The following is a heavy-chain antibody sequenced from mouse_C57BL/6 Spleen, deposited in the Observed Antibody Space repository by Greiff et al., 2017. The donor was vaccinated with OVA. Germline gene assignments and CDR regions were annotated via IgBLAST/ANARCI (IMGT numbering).Heavy chain of an antibody. CDR2: IRSKSNNYAT. Sequence: EVKLVESGGGLVQPKGSLKLSCAASGFSFNTYAMNWVRQAPGKGLEWVARIRSKSNNYATYYADSVKESFTISRDDSESMLYLQMNNLKTEDTAMYDCVRHDHYGSTYAMDYWGQGTSVTVSS. V-gene: IGHV10-1*01. D-gene: IGHD1-1*01. CDR1: GFSFNTYA. J-gene: IGHJ4*01. CDR3: VRHDHYGSTYAMDY.